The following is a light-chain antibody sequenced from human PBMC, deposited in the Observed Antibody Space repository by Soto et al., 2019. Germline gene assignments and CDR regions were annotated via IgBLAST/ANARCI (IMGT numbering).Light chain of an antibody. Sequence: QSALTQPASVSGSPGQSITISCTGTSSDVGGSDFVSWHQQHPGKAPKLMIYDVSKWPSGVSNRFSGSKSGNTASLTISGLQAEDEADYYCCSYAGSSTLVFGGGTKLTVL. J-gene: IGLJ2*01. CDR1: SSDVGGSDF. CDR3: CSYAGSSTLV. CDR2: DVS. V-gene: IGLV2-23*02.